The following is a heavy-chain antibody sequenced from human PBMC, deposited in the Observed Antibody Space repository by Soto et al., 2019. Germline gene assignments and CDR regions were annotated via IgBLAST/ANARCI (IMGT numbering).Heavy chain of an antibody. Sequence: EVQLVESGGGLVQPGGSLRLSCAASGFTFSSYEMNWVRQAPGKGLEWVSYISSSGSTIYYADSVKGRFTISRDNAKNSLYLQMNSRRAEDTAVYYCARFLGGDSYGYGWGLSGYYYYGMDVWGQGTTVTVSS. J-gene: IGHJ6*02. CDR1: GFTFSSYE. D-gene: IGHD5-18*01. CDR3: ARFLGGDSYGYGWGLSGYYYYGMDV. V-gene: IGHV3-48*03. CDR2: ISSSGSTI.